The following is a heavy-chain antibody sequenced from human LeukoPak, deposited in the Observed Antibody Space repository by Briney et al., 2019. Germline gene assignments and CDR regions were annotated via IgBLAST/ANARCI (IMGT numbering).Heavy chain of an antibody. CDR1: GFTFSNAW. Sequence: GGSLRLSCAASGFTFSNAWMSWVRQAPGKGLEWVGRIKSKTDGGTTDYAAPVKGRSTISRDDSKNTLYLQMNSLKTEDTAVYYCTTAPAYYDFWSGTDYWGQGTLVTVSS. D-gene: IGHD3-3*01. V-gene: IGHV3-15*01. CDR2: IKSKTDGGTT. J-gene: IGHJ4*02. CDR3: TTAPAYYDFWSGTDY.